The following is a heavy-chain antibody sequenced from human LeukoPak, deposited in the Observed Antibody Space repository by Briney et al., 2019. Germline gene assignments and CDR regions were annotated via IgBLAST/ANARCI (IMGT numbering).Heavy chain of an antibody. J-gene: IGHJ4*02. CDR2: ISAYNGNT. V-gene: IGHV1-18*04. CDR3: ARARYGDYGSDY. CDR1: GYTFTDYF. D-gene: IGHD4-17*01. Sequence: ASVKVSCKASGYTFTDYFIHWVRQAPGQGLEWMGWISAYNGNTNYAQKLQGRVTMTTDTSTSTAYMELRSLRSDDTAVYYCARARYGDYGSDYWGQGTLVTVSS.